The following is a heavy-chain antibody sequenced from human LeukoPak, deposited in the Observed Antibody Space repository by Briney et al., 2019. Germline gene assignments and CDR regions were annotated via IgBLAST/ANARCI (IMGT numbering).Heavy chain of an antibody. D-gene: IGHD6-13*01. V-gene: IGHV3-30*18. CDR2: ISYDGSNK. Sequence: TGRSLRLSCAASGFTFSSYGMHWVRQAPGKGLEWVAVISYDGSNKYYADSVKGRFTISRDNSKNTLYLQMNSLRAEDTAVYYCAKGAAAGQTLPYGMDVWGQGTTVTVSS. CDR1: GFTFSSYG. CDR3: AKGAAAGQTLPYGMDV. J-gene: IGHJ6*02.